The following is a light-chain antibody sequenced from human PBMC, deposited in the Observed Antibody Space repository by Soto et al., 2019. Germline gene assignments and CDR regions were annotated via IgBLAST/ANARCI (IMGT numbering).Light chain of an antibody. J-gene: IGKJ4*01. CDR1: QGIGVY. CDR2: AAS. V-gene: IGKV1-27*01. CDR3: QKYNSPPLT. Sequence: DIQMTQSPSSLSASLGDRVTITCRASQGIGVYLAWFQQRPGRVPSLLIYAASTLQSGVPSRFSGSGSGTVFTLTIRSLQPEDVATYYCQKYNSPPLTFGGGTKVEIK.